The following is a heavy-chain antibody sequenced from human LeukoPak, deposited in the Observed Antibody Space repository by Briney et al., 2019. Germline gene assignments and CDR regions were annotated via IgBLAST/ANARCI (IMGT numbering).Heavy chain of an antibody. V-gene: IGHV3-74*01. Sequence: PPGGSLRLSCAASGFTFSSYWMHWVRQAPGKGLVWVSRIKSDGNTNYADSVKGRFTISRDNAKNTVSLQMNSLRAEDTGVYYCARAPSESGGYYPEYFRHWGQGTLVTVSS. D-gene: IGHD3-22*01. CDR1: GFTFSSYW. CDR3: ARAPSESGGYYPEYFRH. CDR2: IKSDGNT. J-gene: IGHJ1*01.